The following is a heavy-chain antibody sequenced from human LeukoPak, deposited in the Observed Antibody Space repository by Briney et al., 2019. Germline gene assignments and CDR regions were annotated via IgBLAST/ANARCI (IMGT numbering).Heavy chain of an antibody. CDR1: GYTLTNYA. CDR2: INPNTGNP. CDR3: ARAYYRLGWLSFPDA. Sequence: ASEKVSYKASGYTLTNYAMNWVRQAPGQGLEWMGGINPNTGNPMYAQGFAGRFVFSWDTSDTTTYVQINGLVAEDTRVYYCARAYYRLGWLSFPDAWGQGTLVTVSS. J-gene: IGHJ5*02. D-gene: IGHD3-16*02. V-gene: IGHV7-4-1*02.